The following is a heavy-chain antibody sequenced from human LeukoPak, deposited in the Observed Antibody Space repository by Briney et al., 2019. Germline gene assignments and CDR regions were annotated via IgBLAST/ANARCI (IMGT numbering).Heavy chain of an antibody. V-gene: IGHV3-30*18. Sequence: PGRSLRLSCAASGFTFSSYGMHWVRQAPGKGLEWVAVISYDGSNKYYADSVKGRFTISRDNSKNTLYLQMNSLRAEDTAVYYCAKGGIVVQLDYWGQGTLVTVSS. CDR2: ISYDGSNK. J-gene: IGHJ4*02. D-gene: IGHD3-22*01. CDR1: GFTFSSYG. CDR3: AKGGIVVQLDY.